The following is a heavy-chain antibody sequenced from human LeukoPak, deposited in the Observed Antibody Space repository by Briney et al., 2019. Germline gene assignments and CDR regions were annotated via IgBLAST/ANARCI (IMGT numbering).Heavy chain of an antibody. D-gene: IGHD3-9*01. V-gene: IGHV1-46*01. J-gene: IGHJ4*02. Sequence: ASVKVSCKASGYTFTSYYMHWVRQAPGQGLEWMGIINPSGGSTSYAQKFQGRVTMTRDTSTSTVYMELSSLRSEDTAVYYCASPYYDILTGYYSGPGYWGQGTLVTVSS. CDR1: GYTFTSYY. CDR2: INPSGGST. CDR3: ASPYYDILTGYYSGPGY.